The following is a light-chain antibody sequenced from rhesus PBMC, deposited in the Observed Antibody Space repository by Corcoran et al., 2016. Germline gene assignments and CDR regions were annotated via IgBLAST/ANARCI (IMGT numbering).Light chain of an antibody. V-gene: IGKV1-22*01. CDR2: KAS. J-gene: IGKJ1*01. CDR1: QGISSW. Sequence: DIQMTQSPSSLSASVGDTVTITCRASQGISSWLAWYQQKPGKAPKLLINKASSLQSGVPSRFTGSGSGTDFPLTISSLQSEDFATYYCQQYSSRPTFGQGTKVEIK. CDR3: QQYSSRPT.